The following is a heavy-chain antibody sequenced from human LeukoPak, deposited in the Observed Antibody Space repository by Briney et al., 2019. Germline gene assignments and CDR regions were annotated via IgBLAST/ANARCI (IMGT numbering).Heavy chain of an antibody. D-gene: IGHD1-26*01. CDR1: GFTFGDYA. CDR3: TRDGWELPYFDY. J-gene: IGHJ4*02. Sequence: GRSLRLSCTTSGFTFGDYAMSWVRQAPGEGLEWVGFIGSRAYGGTTKYAASVKGRFTISRDDSKSIAYLQMNSLKTEDTAVYYCTRDGWELPYFDYWGQGTLVTVSS. CDR2: IGSRAYGGTT. V-gene: IGHV3-49*04.